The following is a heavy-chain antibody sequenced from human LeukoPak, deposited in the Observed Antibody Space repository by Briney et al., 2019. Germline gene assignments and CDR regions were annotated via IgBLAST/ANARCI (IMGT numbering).Heavy chain of an antibody. CDR3: ARNGGSLLGPYYFDY. CDR1: GGTFSSYA. J-gene: IGHJ4*02. Sequence: SVTVSCKASGGTFSSYAISWVRQAPGQGLEWMGGIIPIFGTANYAQKFQGRVTITADESTSTAYMELSSLRSEDTAVYYCARNGGSLLGPYYFDYWGQGTLVTVSS. V-gene: IGHV1-69*13. D-gene: IGHD7-27*01. CDR2: IIPIFGTA.